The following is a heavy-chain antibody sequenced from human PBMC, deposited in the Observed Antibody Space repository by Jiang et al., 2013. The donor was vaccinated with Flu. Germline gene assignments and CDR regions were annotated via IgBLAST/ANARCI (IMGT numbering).Heavy chain of an antibody. J-gene: IGHJ4*02. CDR3: ARDRATVHFDS. CDR1: GYASTAHS. D-gene: IGHD4-17*01. Sequence: QSGSELKEAGTSVKVSCRTSGYASTAHSINWMRQAPGQGLEWMGYIPPRTGNPTYAQDFTGRFVFSVDTSVSTAYLEISSLELEDTAVYYCARDRATVHFDSWGQGTLVTVSS. CDR2: IPPRTGNP. V-gene: IGHV7-4-1*02.